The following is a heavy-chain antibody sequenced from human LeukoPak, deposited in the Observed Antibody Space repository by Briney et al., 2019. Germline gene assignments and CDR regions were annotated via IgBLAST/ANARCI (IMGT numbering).Heavy chain of an antibody. CDR2: LDPEDGET. CDR1: GYTLTELS. Sequence: ASVKVSCKVSGYTLTELSMHWVRQAPGKGLEWMGGLDPEDGETIYAQKFQGRVTMTEDTSTDTAYMELSSLRSEDTAVYYCATTEAVAGTRDWFDPWGQGTLVTVSS. V-gene: IGHV1-24*01. J-gene: IGHJ5*02. D-gene: IGHD6-19*01. CDR3: ATTEAVAGTRDWFDP.